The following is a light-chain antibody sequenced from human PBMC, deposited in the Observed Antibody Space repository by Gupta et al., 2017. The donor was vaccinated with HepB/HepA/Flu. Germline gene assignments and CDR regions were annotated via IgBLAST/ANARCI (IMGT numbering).Light chain of an antibody. J-gene: IGLJ2*01. V-gene: IGLV1-51*01. CDR3: GTWDSSLSAVV. CDR1: SSNIGNNY. CDR2: DNN. Sequence: QSVLTQPPSVSAAPGQKVTISCSGSSSNIGNNYVSWYQQLPGTAPKLIIYDNNKRPSGIPDRVSGSKSGTSATLEITGLQTGDEADYYCGTWDSSLSAVVFGGGTKLTVL.